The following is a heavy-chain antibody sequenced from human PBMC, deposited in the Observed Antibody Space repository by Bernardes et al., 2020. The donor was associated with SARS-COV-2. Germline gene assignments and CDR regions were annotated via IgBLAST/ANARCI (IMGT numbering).Heavy chain of an antibody. CDR3: IKDFTGEEYY. J-gene: IGHJ4*02. Sequence: GGPLRLSCAVSEFTLRTYWVHWVRQVPGKGLVWVSRMDPAGGRIDYADSVRGRFSISRDNAENTVSLQMNSLRAEDSAVYYCIKDFTGEEYYCGQGTLVTIAS. CDR2: MDPAGGRI. V-gene: IGHV3-74*01. D-gene: IGHD3-10*01. CDR1: EFTLRTYW.